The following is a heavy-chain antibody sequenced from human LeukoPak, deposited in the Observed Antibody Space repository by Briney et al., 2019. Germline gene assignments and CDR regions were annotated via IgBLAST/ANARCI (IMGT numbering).Heavy chain of an antibody. D-gene: IGHD1-26*01. CDR3: VRDWEGFNFDI. J-gene: IGHJ3*02. CDR2: IYNSGST. CDR1: GGSVSSYY. Sequence: SETLSLTCTVSGGSVSSYYWSWIRQPPGEGLEWIAYIYNSGSTNYNLSLKSRVTISVDTSKNQFSLKLSSVTAADTAVYYCVRDWEGFNFDIWGQGTMVTVSS. V-gene: IGHV4-59*02.